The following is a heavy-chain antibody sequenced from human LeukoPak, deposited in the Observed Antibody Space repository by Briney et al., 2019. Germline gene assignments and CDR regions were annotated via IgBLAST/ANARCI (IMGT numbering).Heavy chain of an antibody. J-gene: IGHJ5*02. D-gene: IGHD1-26*01. Sequence: PGGSLRLSRAASGFTFSSYWLSRVRQAPGKGLEWVANIKQDGSEKYYVDSVKGRFTISRDNAKNSLYLQMNSLRAEDTAVYYCAIDQAPIVRAQIWFDPWGQGTLVTVSS. V-gene: IGHV3-7*01. CDR2: IKQDGSEK. CDR1: GFTFSSYW. CDR3: AIDQAPIVRAQIWFDP.